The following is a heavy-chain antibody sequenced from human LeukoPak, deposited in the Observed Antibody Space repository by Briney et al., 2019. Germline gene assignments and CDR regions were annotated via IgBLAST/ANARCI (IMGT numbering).Heavy chain of an antibody. CDR2: IYHSGST. CDR3: ARGVAGYSSSWYS. CDR1: GGSISSSNW. V-gene: IGHV4-4*02. J-gene: IGHJ4*02. Sequence: SGTLSLTCAVSGGSISSSNWWSWVRQPPEKGLEWIGEIYHSGSTNYNPSLKSRVTISVDTSKNQFSLKLSSVTAADTAVYYCARGVAGYSSSWYSWGQGTLVTVSS. D-gene: IGHD6-13*01.